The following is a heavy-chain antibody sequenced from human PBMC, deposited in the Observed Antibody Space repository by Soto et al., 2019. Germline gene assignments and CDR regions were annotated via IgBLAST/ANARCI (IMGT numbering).Heavy chain of an antibody. CDR3: ARDSPIGSTFSGYDAIDS. J-gene: IGHJ4*02. CDR1: GGTFSTST. V-gene: IGHV1-69*08. D-gene: IGHD5-12*01. Sequence: QVQLVQSGAEVKKPGSSVKVSCKASGGTFSTSTFTWVRQAPGQGLEWMGRTIPLLNVADYAQDFQGRLTITADRSTSTTYMELTSLTSKDTGVYYCARDSPIGSTFSGYDAIDSWGQGTLVTVCS. CDR2: TIPLLNVA.